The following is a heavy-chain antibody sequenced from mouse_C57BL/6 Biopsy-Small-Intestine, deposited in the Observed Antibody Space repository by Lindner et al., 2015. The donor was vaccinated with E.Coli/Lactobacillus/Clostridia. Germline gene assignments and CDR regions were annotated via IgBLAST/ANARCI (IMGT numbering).Heavy chain of an antibody. J-gene: IGHJ1*03. CDR2: ISYSGST. V-gene: IGHV3-8*01. CDR1: GYSITSDY. Sequence: QLQSLGPGLAKPSQTLSLTCSVTGYSITSDYWNWIRKFPGNKLEYMGYISYSGSTYYNPSLKSRISITRDTSKNQYYLQLNSVTTEDTATYYCARYRPPYYGSSYGYFDVWGTGTTVTVSS. CDR3: ARYRPPYYGSSYGYFDV. D-gene: IGHD1-1*01.